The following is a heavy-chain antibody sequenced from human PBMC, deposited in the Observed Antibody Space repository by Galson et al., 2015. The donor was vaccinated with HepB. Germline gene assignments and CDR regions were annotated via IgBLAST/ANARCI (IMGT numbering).Heavy chain of an antibody. D-gene: IGHD3-3*01. CDR3: ARARINVRDFWSGYFVWFDP. CDR1: GGSIGSYY. J-gene: IGHJ5*02. CDR2: IDYSGRT. Sequence: LSLTCTVSGGSIGSYYWSWIRQPPGTGLEWIGYIDYSGRTNYNPSLKSRVTISVDPSKNQFSLKLSSVTGADSAVYYCARARINVRDFWSGYFVWFDPWGQGTLGTVSS. V-gene: IGHV4-59*01.